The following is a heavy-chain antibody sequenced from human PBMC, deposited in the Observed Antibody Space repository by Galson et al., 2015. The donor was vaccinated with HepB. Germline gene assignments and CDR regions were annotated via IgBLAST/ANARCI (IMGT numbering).Heavy chain of an antibody. V-gene: IGHV3-21*01. CDR2: ISSSSSYI. Sequence: SLRLSCAASGFTFSSYSMNWVRQAPGKGLEWVSSISSSSSYIYYADSVKGRFTISRDNAKNSLYLQMNSLRAEDTAVYYCASLGYDFWSGQMGDYWGQGTLVTVSS. D-gene: IGHD3-3*01. CDR1: GFTFSSYS. CDR3: ASLGYDFWSGQMGDY. J-gene: IGHJ4*02.